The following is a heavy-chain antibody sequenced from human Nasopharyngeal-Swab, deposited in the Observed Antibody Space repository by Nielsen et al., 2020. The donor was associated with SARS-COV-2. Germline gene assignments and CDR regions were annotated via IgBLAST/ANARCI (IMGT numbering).Heavy chain of an antibody. J-gene: IGHJ3*02. CDR3: ARGVPAAKYAFDI. D-gene: IGHD2-2*01. CDR2: ISGSSAYI. Sequence: GESLKISCAASGFTFSSYEMNWVRQAPGRGLEWVSSISGSSAYIYYADSVKGRFTISRDNAKNSLYLQMNSLRAEDTAVYYCARGVPAAKYAFDIWGQGTMVTVSS. CDR1: GFTFSSYE. V-gene: IGHV3-21*01.